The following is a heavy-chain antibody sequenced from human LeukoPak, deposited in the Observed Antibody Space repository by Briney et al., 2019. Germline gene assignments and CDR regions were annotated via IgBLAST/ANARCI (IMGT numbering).Heavy chain of an antibody. V-gene: IGHV4-39*07. CDR2: IYYSGST. Sequence: PSQTLSLTCTVSGGSISSGSYYWSWIRQPPGKGLEWIGSIYYSGSTYYNPSLKSRVTISVDTSKNQFSLKLSSVTAADTAVYYCARGVGFRGYVDYWGQGTLVTVSS. J-gene: IGHJ4*02. D-gene: IGHD5-12*01. CDR3: ARGVGFRGYVDY. CDR1: GGSISSGSYY.